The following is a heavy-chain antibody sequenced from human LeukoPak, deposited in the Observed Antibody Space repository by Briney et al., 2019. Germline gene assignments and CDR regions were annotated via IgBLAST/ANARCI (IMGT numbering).Heavy chain of an antibody. Sequence: PGRSLRLSCAASGFTFDSYGMNWVRQAPGKGLEWVSGISGSGGSTYYADSVKGRFTISRDNSKKILYLQMNSLRAEDTAVYHCAKSGGITIFGLVDYWGQGTLVTVSS. J-gene: IGHJ4*02. CDR1: GFTFDSYG. V-gene: IGHV3-23*01. CDR3: AKSGGITIFGLVDY. D-gene: IGHD3-3*01. CDR2: ISGSGGST.